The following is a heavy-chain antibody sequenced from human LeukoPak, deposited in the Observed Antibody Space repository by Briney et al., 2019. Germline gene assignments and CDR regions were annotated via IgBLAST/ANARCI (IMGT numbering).Heavy chain of an antibody. Sequence: PGGSLRLSCAASGFTFSSYSMNWVRQAPGKGLGWVAYISSSSSTIYYADSVKGRFTISRDNAKNSLYLQMNSLRAEDTAVYYCARDLIAARLGEIGYWGQGTLVTVSS. V-gene: IGHV3-48*04. CDR3: ARDLIAARLGEIGY. CDR2: ISSSSSTI. CDR1: GFTFSSYS. D-gene: IGHD6-6*01. J-gene: IGHJ4*02.